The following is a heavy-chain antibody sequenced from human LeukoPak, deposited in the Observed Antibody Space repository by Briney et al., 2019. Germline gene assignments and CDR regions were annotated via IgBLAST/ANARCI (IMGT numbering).Heavy chain of an antibody. CDR1: GFTFSSYG. Sequence: PWGSLRLSCVASGFTFSSYGMHWVRQAPGKGLEWVAVISYDGSNKYYADSVKGRFTISRDNSKNTLYLQMNSLRAEDTAVYYCAKSLGLPSSTNHSGDYWGQGTLVTVSS. V-gene: IGHV3-30*18. CDR2: ISYDGSNK. J-gene: IGHJ4*02. D-gene: IGHD3-10*01. CDR3: AKSLGLPSSTNHSGDY.